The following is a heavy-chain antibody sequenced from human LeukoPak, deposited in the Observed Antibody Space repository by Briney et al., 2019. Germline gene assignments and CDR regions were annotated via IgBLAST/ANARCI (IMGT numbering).Heavy chain of an antibody. CDR3: ARVGGARYYYYGMDV. CDR2: IYYSGST. Sequence: SETLSLTCTVSGGSISSGGYYWSWIRQHPGKGLEWIGYIYYSGSTYYNPSLKSRVTISVDTSKNQFSLKLSSVTAADTAVYYCARVGGARYYYYGMDVWGQGTTVTVSS. V-gene: IGHV4-61*08. CDR1: GGSISSGGYY. J-gene: IGHJ6*02. D-gene: IGHD4-17*01.